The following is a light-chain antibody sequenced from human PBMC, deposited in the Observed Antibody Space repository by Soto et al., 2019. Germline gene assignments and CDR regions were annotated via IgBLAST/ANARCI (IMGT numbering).Light chain of an antibody. Sequence: QSVLTQPPSASGTPGQRVTISCSGGSSNIGTNAVNWYQQLPGTAPKLLIYNNNQRPSGVPDRFSGSKSGTSASLAISGLXXXXXADYYCAAWDDSLNGYVFGTGTKLTVL. CDR2: NNN. CDR3: AAWDDSLNGYV. J-gene: IGLJ1*01. V-gene: IGLV1-44*01. CDR1: SSNIGTNA.